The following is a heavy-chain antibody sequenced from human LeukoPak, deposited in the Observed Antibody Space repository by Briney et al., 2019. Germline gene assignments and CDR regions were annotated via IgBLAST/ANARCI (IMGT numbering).Heavy chain of an antibody. D-gene: IGHD1-1*01. V-gene: IGHV3-23*01. CDR1: GFTFSNYA. CDR2: ISGSSGGT. J-gene: IGHJ4*02. Sequence: GGSLRLSCAASGFTFSNYAMSWVRQAPGKGLEWVSGISGSSGGTNYADPVKGRFTISRDNSRNTPYLQMNSLRAEDTAIYYCAKDGGPTVFYYFDYWGQGTLITVSS. CDR3: AKDGGPTVFYYFDY.